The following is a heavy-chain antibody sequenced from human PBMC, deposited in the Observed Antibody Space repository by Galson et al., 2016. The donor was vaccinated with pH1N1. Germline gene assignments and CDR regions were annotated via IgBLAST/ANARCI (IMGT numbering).Heavy chain of an antibody. CDR2: IIWNSGSI. D-gene: IGHD6-19*01. Sequence: SLRLSCAASGFTFDDYAMHWVRQVPGKGLEWVSGIIWNSGSIGYADSVKGRFTISRDNAKNSLYLQMNSLRAEDTALYYCARAHGYSSGWYDYWGQGTLVTVSS. J-gene: IGHJ4*02. CDR3: ARAHGYSSGWYDY. V-gene: IGHV3-9*01. CDR1: GFTFDDYA.